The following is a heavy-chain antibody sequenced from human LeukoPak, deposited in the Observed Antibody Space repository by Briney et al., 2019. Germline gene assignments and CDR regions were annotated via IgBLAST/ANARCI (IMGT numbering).Heavy chain of an antibody. J-gene: IGHJ4*02. CDR2: ISYSGST. Sequence: KSSETLSLTCTVSDGSISSSHFYWGWIRQPPGKGLEWIGSISYSGSTYYNPSLKSRLAISVDTSKNQFSLKLSSVTAADTAVYYCARDTAAAATGYWGQGTLVTVSS. V-gene: IGHV4-39*07. CDR3: ARDTAAAATGY. D-gene: IGHD6-13*01. CDR1: DGSISSSHFY.